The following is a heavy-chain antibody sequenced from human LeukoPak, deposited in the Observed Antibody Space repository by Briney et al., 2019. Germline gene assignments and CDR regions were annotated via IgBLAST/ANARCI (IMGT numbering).Heavy chain of an antibody. J-gene: IGHJ3*02. CDR1: GFTVSSNY. D-gene: IGHD1-26*01. V-gene: IGHV3-23*01. Sequence: GGSLRLSCAASGFTVSSNYMSWVRQAPGKGLEWVSSISGSGGHTDYADSVKGRLTISRDNSKNTLYLQMNSLRAEDTAVYYCAKDRVVGTTRGAFDIWGQGTMVTVSS. CDR2: ISGSGGHT. CDR3: AKDRVVGTTRGAFDI.